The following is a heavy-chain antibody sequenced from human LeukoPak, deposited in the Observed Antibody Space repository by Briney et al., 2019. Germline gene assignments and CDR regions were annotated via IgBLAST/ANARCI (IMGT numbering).Heavy chain of an antibody. Sequence: KPSETLSLTCAVYGGSFSGYYWSWIRQPPGKGLEWIGEINHSGSTNYNPSLKSRVTISVDTSKNQFSLKLSSVTAADTAVYYCARGRNGYCSSTGCHDNYFDYWGQGTLVTVSS. D-gene: IGHD2-2*01. CDR2: INHSGST. CDR1: GGSFSGYY. V-gene: IGHV4-34*01. J-gene: IGHJ4*02. CDR3: ARGRNGYCSSTGCHDNYFDY.